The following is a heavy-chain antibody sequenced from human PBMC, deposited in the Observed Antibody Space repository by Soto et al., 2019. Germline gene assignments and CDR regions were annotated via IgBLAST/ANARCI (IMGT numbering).Heavy chain of an antibody. D-gene: IGHD2-15*01. CDR1: GYTFSNYG. CDR3: ARGGADCRGGSCSPNWFDP. Sequence: QVQLVQSGAEVKKPGASVKVSCKASGYTFSNYGIGWVRQAPGQGLEWMGWISPYNGNTNYAQKVQGRVTMTTDTSTSTAYMGLRSLGSDDTAVYYCARGGADCRGGSCSPNWFDPWGQGTLVTVSS. CDR2: ISPYNGNT. V-gene: IGHV1-18*01. J-gene: IGHJ5*02.